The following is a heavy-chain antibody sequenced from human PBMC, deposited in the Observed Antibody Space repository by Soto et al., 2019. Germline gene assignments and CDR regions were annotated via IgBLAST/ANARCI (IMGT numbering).Heavy chain of an antibody. Sequence: GGSLRLSCAASGFTFSSYWMSWVRQAPGKGLEWVANIKQDGSEKYYVDSVKGRFTISRDNAKNSLYLQMNSLRAEDTAVYYCVRYDFWSGYYRRYYGMDVWGQGTTVTVSS. CDR3: VRYDFWSGYYRRYYGMDV. J-gene: IGHJ6*02. V-gene: IGHV3-7*01. CDR2: IKQDGSEK. CDR1: GFTFSSYW. D-gene: IGHD3-3*01.